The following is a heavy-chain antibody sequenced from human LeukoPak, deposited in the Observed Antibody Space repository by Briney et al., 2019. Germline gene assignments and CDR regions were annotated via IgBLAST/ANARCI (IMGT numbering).Heavy chain of an antibody. D-gene: IGHD6-13*01. CDR3: ARERAAAGTRWFDP. CDR1: GFTFSSYA. Sequence: GGSLRLSCAASGFTFSSYAMHWVRQAPGKGLEWVAVISYDGSNKYYADSVKGRFTISRDNSKNTLYLQMNSLRAGDTAVYYCARERAAAGTRWFDPWGQGTLVTVSS. CDR2: ISYDGSNK. J-gene: IGHJ5*02. V-gene: IGHV3-30*14.